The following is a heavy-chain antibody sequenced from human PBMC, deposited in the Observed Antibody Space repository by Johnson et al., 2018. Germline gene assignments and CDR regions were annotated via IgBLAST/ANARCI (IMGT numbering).Heavy chain of an antibody. CDR3: ARDYRMDPFEI. CDR1: GDTFTTYT. Sequence: QVQLGESGAEVKKPGSSVKVSCKVSGDTFTTYTLSWVRQATGQGLEWMGRIIPLFGRADYGQKLQGRLRISADKSTDTAYMEMNSLKSEDTALYFCARDYRMDPFEIWGQGTMVTVSS. CDR2: IIPLFGRA. V-gene: IGHV1-69*06. J-gene: IGHJ3*02.